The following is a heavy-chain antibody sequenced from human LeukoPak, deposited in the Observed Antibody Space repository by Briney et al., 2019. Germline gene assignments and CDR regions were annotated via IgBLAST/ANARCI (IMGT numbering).Heavy chain of an antibody. D-gene: IGHD3-10*01. CDR1: GFTFSSYS. V-gene: IGHV3-21*01. J-gene: IGHJ4*02. CDR3: ARSRGVKKEFDY. CDR2: ISSSSSYI. Sequence: PGGSLRLSCAASGFTFSSYSMNWVRQAPGKGLEWVSSISSSSSYIYYADSVKGRFTISRDNAKNSLYPQMNSLRAEDTAVYYCARSRGVKKEFDYWGQGTLVTVSS.